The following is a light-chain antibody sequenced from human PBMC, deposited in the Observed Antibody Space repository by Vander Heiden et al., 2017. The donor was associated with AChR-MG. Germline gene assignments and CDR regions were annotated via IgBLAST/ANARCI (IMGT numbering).Light chain of an antibody. V-gene: IGLV3-1*01. CDR1: KLGDKY. Sequence: SYELTQPPSLSVSPGQTASITCSGDKLGDKYACWYQQKPGQSPMLVIYQDTKRPSGIPERFSGSNSGNTATLTISGTQAMDEADYYCQEWDSNTGVFGGGTRLTGL. CDR2: QDT. CDR3: QEWDSNTGV. J-gene: IGLJ2*01.